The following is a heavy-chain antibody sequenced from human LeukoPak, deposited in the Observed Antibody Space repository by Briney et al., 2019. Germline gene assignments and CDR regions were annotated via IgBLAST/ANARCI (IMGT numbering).Heavy chain of an antibody. CDR3: ARSAARPNYYYGMDV. CDR1: GYTFTSYY. V-gene: IGHV1-69*13. D-gene: IGHD6-6*01. CDR2: IIPIFGTA. Sequence: ASVKVSCKASGYTFTSYYMHWVRQAPGQGLEWMGGIIPIFGTANYAQKFQGRVTITADESTSTAYMELSSLRSEDTAVYYCARSAARPNYYYGMDVWGQGTTVTVSS. J-gene: IGHJ6*02.